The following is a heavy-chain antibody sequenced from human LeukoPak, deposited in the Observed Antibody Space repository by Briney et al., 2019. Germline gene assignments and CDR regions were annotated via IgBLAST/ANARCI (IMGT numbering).Heavy chain of an antibody. CDR1: GGSFSGYY. CDR3: ARGGTERFYYYYGMDV. Sequence: SETLPLTCAVYGGSFSGYYWSWIRQPPGKGLEWIGEINHSGSTNYNPSLKSRVTISVDTSKNQFSLKLSSVTAADTAVYYCARGGTERFYYYYGMDVWGQGTTVTVSS. D-gene: IGHD1-1*01. CDR2: INHSGST. V-gene: IGHV4-34*01. J-gene: IGHJ6*02.